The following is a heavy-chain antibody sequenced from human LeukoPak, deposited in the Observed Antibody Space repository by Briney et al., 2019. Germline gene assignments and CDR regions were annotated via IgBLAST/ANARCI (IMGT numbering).Heavy chain of an antibody. CDR3: ARDEVRPPGAPCNWFDP. CDR2: INAGNGNT. V-gene: IGHV1-3*01. CDR1: GYTFTSYA. Sequence: ASVKVSCKASGYTFTSYAMHWVRQAPGQRLEWMGWINAGNGNTKYSQKFQGRVTITRDTSASTAYMELSSLRSEDTAVYYCARDEVRPPGAPCNWFDPWGQGTLVTVSS. J-gene: IGHJ5*02.